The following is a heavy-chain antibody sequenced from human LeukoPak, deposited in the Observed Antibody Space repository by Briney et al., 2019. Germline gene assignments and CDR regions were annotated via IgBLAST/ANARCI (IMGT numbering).Heavy chain of an antibody. CDR1: GGTFSSYA. CDR3: ARGLGSSWQYYYYGMDV. D-gene: IGHD6-13*01. J-gene: IGHJ6*02. Sequence: ASVKVSCKASGGTFSSYAISWVRQAPGQGLEWMGRIIPILDITNYAQKFQGRVTVTADKSTSTAYMELSSLRSEDTAVYYCARGLGSSWQYYYYGMDVWGQGTTVTVSS. V-gene: IGHV1-69*04. CDR2: IIPILDIT.